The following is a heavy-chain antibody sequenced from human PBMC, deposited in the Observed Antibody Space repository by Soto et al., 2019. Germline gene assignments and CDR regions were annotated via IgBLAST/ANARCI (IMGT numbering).Heavy chain of an antibody. J-gene: IGHJ6*02. Sequence: GGSLRLSCAASGFTFSSYAMHWVRQAPGKGLEWVAVISYDGSNKYYADSVKGRFTISRDNSKNTLYLQMNSLRAEDTAVYYCAILLLSWYGDYVVPSYYYYGMDVWGQGTTVTVSS. D-gene: IGHD4-17*01. CDR1: GFTFSSYA. V-gene: IGHV3-30-3*01. CDR3: AILLLSWYGDYVVPSYYYYGMDV. CDR2: ISYDGSNK.